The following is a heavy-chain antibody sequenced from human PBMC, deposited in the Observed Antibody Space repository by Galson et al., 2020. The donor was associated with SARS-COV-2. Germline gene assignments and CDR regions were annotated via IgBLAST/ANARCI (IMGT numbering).Heavy chain of an antibody. CDR1: GFTFSSYE. CDR3: ARKVLLWFGEFTDAFDI. J-gene: IGHJ3*02. V-gene: IGHV3-48*03. CDR2: ISRSGSHI. D-gene: IGHD3-10*01. Sequence: GGSLKLSCADSGFTFSSYEMNWVRQAPGKGLAWVSYISRSGSHIYYADSVKGRFTISRDNAKNSLYLQMNSLRAEDTAVYYCARKVLLWFGEFTDAFDIWGQGTMVTVSS.